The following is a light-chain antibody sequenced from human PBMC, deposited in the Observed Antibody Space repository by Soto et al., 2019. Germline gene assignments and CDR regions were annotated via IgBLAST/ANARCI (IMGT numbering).Light chain of an antibody. CDR3: SSYTSTWV. V-gene: IGLV2-14*01. CDR1: SSDVGGYNY. J-gene: IGLJ3*02. Sequence: QSALTQPASVSGSPGQSITISCTGTSSDVGGYNYVSWYQQHPGKAPKLMIYEVSNRPSGVSNRFSGSKSGNTASLTISGLQAEDEADYYCSSYTSTWVFGGGTKLIVL. CDR2: EVS.